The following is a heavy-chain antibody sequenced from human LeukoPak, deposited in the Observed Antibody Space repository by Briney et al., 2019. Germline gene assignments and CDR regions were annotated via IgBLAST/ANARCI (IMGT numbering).Heavy chain of an antibody. V-gene: IGHV3-7*04. CDR1: GFTFSGYW. CDR3: ARGARTLDY. CDR2: IKEYGSEK. J-gene: IGHJ4*02. Sequence: GGSLRLSCSASGFTFSGYWMSWVRQAPGKGLEWVANIKEYGSEKYYLDSVKGRFTISRDNAKDSLYLQMNSLRAEDTALYYCARGARTLDYWGQGTLVTVSS. D-gene: IGHD1-26*01.